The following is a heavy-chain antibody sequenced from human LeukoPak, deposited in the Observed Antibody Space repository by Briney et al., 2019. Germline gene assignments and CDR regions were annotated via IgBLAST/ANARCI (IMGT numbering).Heavy chain of an antibody. CDR2: INWNGGST. V-gene: IGHV3-20*04. J-gene: IGHJ6*03. D-gene: IGHD6-13*01. CDR1: GFTFDDYG. CDR3: ARDSKQYSSNDYMDV. Sequence: RGSLRLSCAASGFTFDDYGMNWVRQAPGKGLEWVSGINWNGGSTGYADSVKGRFTISRDNAKNSLYLQMNSLRAEDTALYYCARDSKQYSSNDYMDVWGKGTTVTVSS.